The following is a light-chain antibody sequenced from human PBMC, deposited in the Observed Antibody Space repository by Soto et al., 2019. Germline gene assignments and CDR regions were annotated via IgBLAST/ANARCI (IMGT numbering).Light chain of an antibody. Sequence: QSALTQPASVSGSPGQSITISCTGTSSDIGAYNFVSWYQQHPGKAPKLMLYDVNIRPSGVSNRFSGSKSGNTASLTISGIQAEDEADYYCTSWTTSTTMIFGGVTKLTV. CDR1: SSDIGAYNF. CDR3: TSWTTSTTMI. V-gene: IGLV2-14*03. J-gene: IGLJ2*01. CDR2: DVN.